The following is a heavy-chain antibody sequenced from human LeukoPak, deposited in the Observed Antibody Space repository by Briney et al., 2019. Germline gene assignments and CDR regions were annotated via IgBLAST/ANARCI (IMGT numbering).Heavy chain of an antibody. CDR2: IYYSGST. J-gene: IGHJ2*01. V-gene: IGHV4-30-4*01. CDR1: GGSISSGDYY. Sequence: KPSETLSLTCTVSGGSISSGDYYWSWIRQPPGKGLECIGYIYYSGSTYYNPSLKSRVTISVNTSKNQFSLKLSSVTAADTAVYYCARLVKGVADQYFDLWGRGTLVTVSS. CDR3: ARLVKGVADQYFDL. D-gene: IGHD3-3*01.